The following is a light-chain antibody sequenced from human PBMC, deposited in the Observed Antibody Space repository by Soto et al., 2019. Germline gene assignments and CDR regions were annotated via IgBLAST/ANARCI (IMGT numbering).Light chain of an antibody. Sequence: DIVMTQSPDSLAVSLGERATIDCKSSQSVLYSSNNNNYLAWYQQKPGQPPKLLIYWASTRKSGVPDRFSGSGSGTDFTLTISSLHAEDVAVYYCLQYLNVPRTFGQGTKVEIK. J-gene: IGKJ1*01. CDR3: LQYLNVPRT. CDR1: QSVLYSSNNNNY. CDR2: WAS. V-gene: IGKV4-1*01.